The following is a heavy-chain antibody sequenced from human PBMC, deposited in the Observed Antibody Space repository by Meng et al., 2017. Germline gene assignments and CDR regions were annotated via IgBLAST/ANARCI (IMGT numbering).Heavy chain of an antibody. V-gene: IGHV1-18*01. CDR3: ARPQTYYGILTGYSRYYYYGMDV. D-gene: IGHD3-9*01. CDR1: GYTFTSYG. J-gene: IGHJ6*02. Sequence: ASVKVSCKASGYTFTSYGISWVRQAPGQGLEWMGWISAYNGNTNYAQKLQGRVTMTTDTSTSTAYMELRSLRSDDTAVYYCARPQTYYGILTGYSRYYYYGMDVWGQGTTVTVSS. CDR2: ISAYNGNT.